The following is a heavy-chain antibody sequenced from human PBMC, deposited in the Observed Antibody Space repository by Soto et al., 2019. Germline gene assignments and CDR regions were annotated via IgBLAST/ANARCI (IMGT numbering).Heavy chain of an antibody. CDR1: GFTFSSYA. CDR2: ISGSGGST. Sequence: GGSLRLSCAASGFTFSSYAMSWVRQAPGKGLEWVSAISGSGGSTYYADSVKGRFTISRDNSKNTLYLQMNSPRAEDTAVYYCAKDHFRDIVATTTPFDYWGQGTPVTVSS. D-gene: IGHD5-12*01. V-gene: IGHV3-23*01. CDR3: AKDHFRDIVATTTPFDY. J-gene: IGHJ4*02.